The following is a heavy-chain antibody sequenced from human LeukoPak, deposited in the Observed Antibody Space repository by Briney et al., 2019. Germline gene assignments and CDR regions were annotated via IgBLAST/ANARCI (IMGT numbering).Heavy chain of an antibody. Sequence: PSETLSLTCAVYGGSFSGYYWSWIRQPPGKGLEWIGEINHSGSTNYNPSLKSRVPISVDTSKNQFSRKLSSVTAADTAVYYGARDRQWLVGGQGTLVTVSS. J-gene: IGHJ4*02. CDR1: GGSFSGYY. CDR3: ARDRQWLV. CDR2: INHSGST. V-gene: IGHV4-34*01. D-gene: IGHD6-19*01.